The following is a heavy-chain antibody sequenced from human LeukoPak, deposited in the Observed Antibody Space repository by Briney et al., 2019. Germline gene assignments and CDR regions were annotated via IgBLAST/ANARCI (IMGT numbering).Heavy chain of an antibody. CDR3: ARDQYGYYFDY. D-gene: IGHD2-2*01. V-gene: IGHV4-59*01. CDR2: IYYSGST. J-gene: IGHJ4*02. CDR1: GGSISSYY. Sequence: SETLSLTCTVSGGSISSYYWSWIRQPPGKGLEWIGYIYYSGSTNYNPSLKSRATISVDTSKNQFSLKLSSVTAADTAVYYCARDQYGYYFDYWGQGTLVTVSS.